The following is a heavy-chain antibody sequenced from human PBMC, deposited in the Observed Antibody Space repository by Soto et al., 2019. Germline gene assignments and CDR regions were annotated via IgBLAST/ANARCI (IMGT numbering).Heavy chain of an antibody. CDR3: TTGEVRGSWEYYYYYYGMDV. CDR2: IKSKTDGGTT. J-gene: IGHJ6*02. Sequence: PGGSLRLSCAASGFTFSNAWMNWVRQAPGKGLEWVGRIKSKTDGGTTDYAAPVKGRFTISRDDSKNTLYLQMNSLKTEDTAVYYCTTGEVRGSWEYYYYYYGMDVWGQGTTVTGSS. V-gene: IGHV3-15*07. CDR1: GFTFSNAW. D-gene: IGHD3-16*01.